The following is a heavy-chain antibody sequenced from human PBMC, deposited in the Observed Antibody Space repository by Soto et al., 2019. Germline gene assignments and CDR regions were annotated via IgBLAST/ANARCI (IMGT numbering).Heavy chain of an antibody. D-gene: IGHD2-21*02. Sequence: GGSLRLSCAASGFTFSSYEMNWVRQAPGKGLEWVSYISSSGRTIYYADSVKGRFTISRDNAKNSLYLQMNSLRAEDTAVYYCARGPVVVTAIHYYYYYRMDVWGQGTTVTVSS. CDR1: GFTFSSYE. J-gene: IGHJ6*02. CDR3: ARGPVVVTAIHYYYYYRMDV. V-gene: IGHV3-48*03. CDR2: ISSSGRTI.